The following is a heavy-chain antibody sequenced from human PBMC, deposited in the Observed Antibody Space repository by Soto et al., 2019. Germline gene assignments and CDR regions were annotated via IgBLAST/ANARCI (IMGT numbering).Heavy chain of an antibody. J-gene: IGHJ5*02. CDR1: GGSISSYY. V-gene: IGHV4-59*08. CDR3: ARGGRGSTSGNWFDP. D-gene: IGHD2-2*01. CDR2: TFYSGTT. Sequence: QVQLQESGPGLVKPSETLSLTCTVSGGSISSYYWSWIRQSPGKGLEWIGYTFYSGTTNFHPSLQGRVTISLDTSKNQFSLKRNSVTAADTAVYYCARGGRGSTSGNWFDPWGQGTLVSVSS.